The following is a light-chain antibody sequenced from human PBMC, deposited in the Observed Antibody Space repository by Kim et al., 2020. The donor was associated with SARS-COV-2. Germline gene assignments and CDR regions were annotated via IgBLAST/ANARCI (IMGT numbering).Light chain of an antibody. CDR1: QSISTY. J-gene: IGKJ2*03. V-gene: IGKV1-39*01. CDR2: AAS. Sequence: SASVGDRVTITCRASQSISTYLKWYQQKPGKAPKLLIYAASSLQSGVPSRFSGSGSGTDFTLTISSLQPDDFATYYCQQSYSTLYSFGQGTKLEIK. CDR3: QQSYSTLYS.